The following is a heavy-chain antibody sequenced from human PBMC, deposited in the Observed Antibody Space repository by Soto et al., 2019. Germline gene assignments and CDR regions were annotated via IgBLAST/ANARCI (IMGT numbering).Heavy chain of an antibody. V-gene: IGHV3-49*03. Sequence: GGSLRLSCTASGFTFGDYAMSWFRQAPGKGLGWVGFIRSKAYGGTTEYAASVKGRFTISRDDSKSIAYLQMNSLKTEDTAVYYCTRDHPYYYVSSGYRRFDYWGQGSLVTVSS. D-gene: IGHD3-22*01. CDR2: IRSKAYGGTT. J-gene: IGHJ4*02. CDR1: GFTFGDYA. CDR3: TRDHPYYYVSSGYRRFDY.